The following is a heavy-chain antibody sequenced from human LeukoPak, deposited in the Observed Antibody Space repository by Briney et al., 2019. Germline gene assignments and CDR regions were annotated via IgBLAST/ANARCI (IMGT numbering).Heavy chain of an antibody. CDR3: ARGRLSIAARLNWFDP. CDR1: GYTFTSYD. V-gene: IGHV1-8*03. J-gene: IGHJ5*02. Sequence: ASVKVSCKASGYTFTSYDINWVRQATGQGLEWMGWMNPNSGNTGYAQKFQGRVTITRNTSISTAYMELSSLRSEDTAVYYCARGRLSIAARLNWFDPWGQGTLVTVSS. D-gene: IGHD6-6*01. CDR2: MNPNSGNT.